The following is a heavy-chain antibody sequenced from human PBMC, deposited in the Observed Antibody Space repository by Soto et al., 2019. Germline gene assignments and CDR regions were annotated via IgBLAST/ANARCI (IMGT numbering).Heavy chain of an antibody. D-gene: IGHD2-2*02. Sequence: PRGSLRLSCATSVFTFSIYAMSWVRQAPGKGLDWLSAPSGSGGSTYYADSVKGRFTISRDNSKNTLYLQMNSLRAEDTAVYYCAKVGLGYCSSTSCYNDYYYYGMDVWGQGTPVTVSS. CDR1: VFTFSIYA. CDR3: AKVGLGYCSSTSCYNDYYYYGMDV. J-gene: IGHJ6*02. V-gene: IGHV3-23*01. CDR2: PSGSGGST.